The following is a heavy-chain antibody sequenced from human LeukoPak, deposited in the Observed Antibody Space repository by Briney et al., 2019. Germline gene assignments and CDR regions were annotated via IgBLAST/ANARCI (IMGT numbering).Heavy chain of an antibody. Sequence: ASVKVSCKASGYTFTSYGTSWVRQAPGQGLEWMGWISAYNGNTNYAQKLQGRVTMTTDTSTSTAYMELRSLRSDDTAVYYCAGMWFGELSGIWGQGTMVTVSS. V-gene: IGHV1-18*01. CDR1: GYTFTSYG. CDR2: ISAYNGNT. D-gene: IGHD3-10*01. CDR3: AGMWFGELSGI. J-gene: IGHJ3*02.